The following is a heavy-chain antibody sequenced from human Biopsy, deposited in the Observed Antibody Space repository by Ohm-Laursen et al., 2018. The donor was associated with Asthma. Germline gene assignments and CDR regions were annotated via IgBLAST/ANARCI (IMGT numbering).Heavy chain of an antibody. CDR1: GFSFSDYY. J-gene: IGHJ6*02. CDR2: ISSSGSTK. V-gene: IGHV3-11*01. D-gene: IGHD6-25*01. Sequence: SLRLYWAASGFSFSDYYMTWMRQSPGKGLEWVYSISSSGSTKYPAQSVQGRFTISRDNDQKSLFLQMNDLRADDTAIYFCARVLESSDRGPFYFFALDVWGQGTTVAVS. CDR3: ARVLESSDRGPFYFFALDV.